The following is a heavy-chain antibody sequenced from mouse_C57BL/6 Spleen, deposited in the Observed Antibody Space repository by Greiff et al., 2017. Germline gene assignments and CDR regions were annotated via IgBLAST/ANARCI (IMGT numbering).Heavy chain of an antibody. Sequence: QVQLQQSGPELVKPGASVKISCKASGYAFSSSWMNWVKQRPGKGLEWIGRIYPGDGATNYNGKFKGKATLTADKSSSTAYMQLSSLTSEDSAVYFCARGDAMDYWGQGTSVTVSS. CDR2: IYPGDGAT. CDR3: ARGDAMDY. V-gene: IGHV1-82*01. CDR1: GYAFSSSW. J-gene: IGHJ4*01.